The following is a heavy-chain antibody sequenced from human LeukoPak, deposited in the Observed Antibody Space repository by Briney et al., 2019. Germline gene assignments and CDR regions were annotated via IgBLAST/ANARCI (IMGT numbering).Heavy chain of an antibody. J-gene: IGHJ4*02. CDR3: ARAPRCDY. V-gene: IGHV1-2*02. CDR1: GGTFSSYA. Sequence: ASVKVSCKASGGTFSSYAISWVRQAPGQGLEWMGWINPNSGGTNYAQKFQGRVTMTRDTSISTAYMELSRLRSDDTAVYYCARAPRCDYWGQGTLVTVSS. CDR2: INPNSGGT.